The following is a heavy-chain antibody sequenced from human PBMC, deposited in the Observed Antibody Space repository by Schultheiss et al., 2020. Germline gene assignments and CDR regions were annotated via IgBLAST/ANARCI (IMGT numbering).Heavy chain of an antibody. D-gene: IGHD4-17*01. V-gene: IGHV1-8*01. CDR3: ARDSGSTLTTFGPPGHP. CDR2: MNPNSGNT. Sequence: ASVKVSCKASGYTFTSYDINWVRQATGQGLEWMGWMNPNSGNTGYAQKFQGRVTMTRDTSISTAYMELTSLTSDDTAVYYCARDSGSTLTTFGPPGHPWGQGTLVTVYS. CDR1: GYTFTSYD. J-gene: IGHJ5*02.